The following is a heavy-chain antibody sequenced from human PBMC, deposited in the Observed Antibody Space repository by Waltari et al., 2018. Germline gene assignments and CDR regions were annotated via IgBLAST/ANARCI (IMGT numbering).Heavy chain of an antibody. CDR1: GGTFSSYA. V-gene: IGHV1-69*10. CDR3: AGGRDGYNVRYYMDV. Sequence: QVQLVQSGAEVKKPGSSVKVSCQASGGTFSSYAISWVRQAPGQGLEWMGGMIPILGIANYEQKFQGRVTITADKYTSTAYMELSSLRSEDTAVYYCAGGRDGYNVRYYMDVWGKGTTVTVSS. D-gene: IGHD5-12*01. CDR2: MIPILGIA. J-gene: IGHJ6*03.